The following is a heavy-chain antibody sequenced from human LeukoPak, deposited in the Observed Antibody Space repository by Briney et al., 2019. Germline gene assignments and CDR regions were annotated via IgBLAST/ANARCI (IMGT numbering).Heavy chain of an antibody. CDR1: GGSISSYY. Sequence: SETLSLTCTVSGGSISSYYWSWIRRPPGKGLEWIGYIYYSGSTNYNPSLKSRVTISVDTSKNQFSLKLSSVTAADTAVYYCAREDYYDSSGSFDYWGQGTLVTVSS. J-gene: IGHJ4*02. CDR2: IYYSGST. CDR3: AREDYYDSSGSFDY. D-gene: IGHD3-22*01. V-gene: IGHV4-59*01.